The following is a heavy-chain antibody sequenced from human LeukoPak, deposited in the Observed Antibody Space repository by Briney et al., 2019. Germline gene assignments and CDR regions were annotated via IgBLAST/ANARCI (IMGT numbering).Heavy chain of an antibody. CDR2: ISSSSSYI. CDR1: GFTFSSYS. J-gene: IGHJ3*02. Sequence: GGSLRLSCAASGFTFSSYSMNWVRQAPGKGLEWVSSISSSSSYIHYADSVKGRFTISRDNAKNSLYLQMNSLRAEDTAVYYCARGGSSGWWAFDIWGQGTMVTVSS. CDR3: ARGGSSGWWAFDI. D-gene: IGHD6-19*01. V-gene: IGHV3-21*01.